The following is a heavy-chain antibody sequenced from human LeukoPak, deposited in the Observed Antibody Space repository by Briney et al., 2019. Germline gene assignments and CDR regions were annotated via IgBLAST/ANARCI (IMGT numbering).Heavy chain of an antibody. Sequence: PSETLSLTCTVSGGSISSYYWSWIRQPPGKGLEWIGYIYYSGSTNYNPSLKSRVTISVDTSKNQFSLKLSSVTAADTAVYYCARDRAAGTTPYYYYYYMDVWGKGTTVTVSS. CDR3: ARDRAAGTTPYYYYYYMDV. CDR1: GGSISSYY. D-gene: IGHD6-13*01. J-gene: IGHJ6*03. V-gene: IGHV4-59*01. CDR2: IYYSGST.